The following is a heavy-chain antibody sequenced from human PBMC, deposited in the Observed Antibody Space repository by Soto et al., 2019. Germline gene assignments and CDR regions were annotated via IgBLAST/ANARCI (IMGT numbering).Heavy chain of an antibody. Sequence: SETLSLTCTVSGGSISSSTYYWGWIRQPPGKGLEWVGSISYSGRTLYNPSLRSRITISADTSTNRFSLRLSSVTAADTAVYYLSSLEFGGFGENFFDSWGQGILVTVSS. V-gene: IGHV4-39*01. J-gene: IGHJ4*02. CDR1: GGSISSSTYY. CDR3: SSLEFGGFGENFFDS. CDR2: ISYSGRT. D-gene: IGHD3-10*01.